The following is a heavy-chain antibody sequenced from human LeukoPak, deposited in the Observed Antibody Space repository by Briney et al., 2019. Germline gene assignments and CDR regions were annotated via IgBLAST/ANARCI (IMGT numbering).Heavy chain of an antibody. CDR3: ARANGIAAAGTRYYYYYMDV. D-gene: IGHD6-13*01. Sequence: SETLSLTCTVSGVSISSYYWSWIRQSPGKGLEWIGYIYYSGSTNYNPSLKSRVTISVDTSKNQFSLKLSSVTAADTAVYYCARANGIAAAGTRYYYYYMDVWGKGTTVTVSS. CDR1: GVSISSYY. V-gene: IGHV4-59*01. J-gene: IGHJ6*03. CDR2: IYYSGST.